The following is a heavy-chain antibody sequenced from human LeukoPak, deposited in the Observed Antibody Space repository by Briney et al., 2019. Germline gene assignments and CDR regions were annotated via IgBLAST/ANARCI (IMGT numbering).Heavy chain of an antibody. D-gene: IGHD6-13*01. CDR1: GGSISSYY. V-gene: IGHV4-59*01. Sequence: NPSETLSLTCTVSGGSISSYYWSWIRQPPGKGLEWLGYIYYSGSTNYNPSLKSRVTISVDTSKNQFSLKLSSVAAADTAVYYCARGGGYSSSWYDYWGQGTLVTVSS. CDR2: IYYSGST. CDR3: ARGGGYSSSWYDY. J-gene: IGHJ4*02.